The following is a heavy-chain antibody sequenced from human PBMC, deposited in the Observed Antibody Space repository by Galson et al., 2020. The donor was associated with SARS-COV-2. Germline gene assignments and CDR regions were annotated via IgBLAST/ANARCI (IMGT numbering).Heavy chain of an antibody. CDR3: ARDTGQYGYIDS. J-gene: IGHJ4*02. D-gene: IGHD3-10*01. CDR1: SGSVSRGSYY. Sequence: SETLSLTCTVSSGSVSRGSYYWTWFRQPPGTGLEWIGFMYYNGRTNYNSSLKSRVTIAIDRSRSQFSLKLTSLTAADTAVYYCARDTGQYGYIDSWGQGTLVTVSS. CDR2: MYYNGRT. V-gene: IGHV4-61*01.